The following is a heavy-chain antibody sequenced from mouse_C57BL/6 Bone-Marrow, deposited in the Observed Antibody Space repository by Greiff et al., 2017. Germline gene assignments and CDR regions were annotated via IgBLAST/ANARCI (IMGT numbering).Heavy chain of an antibody. D-gene: IGHD1-1*01. J-gene: IGHJ2*01. CDR1: GYTFTDYN. V-gene: IGHV1-18*01. Sequence: EVKLMESGPELVKPGASVKIPCTASGYTFTDYNMDWVKQSHGKSLEWIGDINPNNGGTIYNQKFKGKATLTIDKSSSTAYMELRRLTSEDTAVYYCERSGTTVVADDFDYWGQGTTLTVSS. CDR3: ERSGTTVVADDFDY. CDR2: INPNNGGT.